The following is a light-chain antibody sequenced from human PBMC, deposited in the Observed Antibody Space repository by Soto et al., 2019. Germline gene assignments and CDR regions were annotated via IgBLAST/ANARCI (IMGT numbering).Light chain of an antibody. Sequence: QSALTQPPSLSGTPGQRVTISCSGSNSNIGRYSVNWYQHFPGTAPKILIYSDDERPSGVPDRFSGSKSGTSASLAISGLQSEDEAEYYCAAWDDNLNCPLSAGWTLLTV. V-gene: IGLV1-44*01. J-gene: IGLJ3*02. CDR1: NSNIGRYS. CDR3: AAWDDNLNCPL. CDR2: SDD.